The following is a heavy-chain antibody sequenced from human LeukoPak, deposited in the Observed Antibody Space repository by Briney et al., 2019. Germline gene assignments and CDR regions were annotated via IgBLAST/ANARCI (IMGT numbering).Heavy chain of an antibody. V-gene: IGHV1-2*02. Sequence: ASVKVSCKASGYTFTGYYIHWVRQAPGQGLEWMGWINPNSGDTNFAQKFQGRVTMTRDTSISTAYMELSRVTSDDTAVYYCARAAGSYPQYYHYMDVWGKGTTVTVSS. CDR1: GYTFTGYY. CDR3: ARAAGSYPQYYHYMDV. CDR2: INPNSGDT. D-gene: IGHD1-26*01. J-gene: IGHJ6*03.